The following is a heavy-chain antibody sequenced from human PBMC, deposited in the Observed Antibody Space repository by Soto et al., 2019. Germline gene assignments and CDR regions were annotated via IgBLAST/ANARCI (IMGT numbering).Heavy chain of an antibody. V-gene: IGHV4-34*01. Sequence: SETLSLTCAVYGGSFSGYYWSWIRQPPGKGLEWIGEINHSGSTNYNPSLKSRVTISVDTSKNQFSLKLSSVTAADTAVYYCARGFGVNARRGNWFDPWGQGTLVTVSS. CDR1: GGSFSGYY. J-gene: IGHJ5*02. D-gene: IGHD3-10*01. CDR2: INHSGST. CDR3: ARGFGVNARRGNWFDP.